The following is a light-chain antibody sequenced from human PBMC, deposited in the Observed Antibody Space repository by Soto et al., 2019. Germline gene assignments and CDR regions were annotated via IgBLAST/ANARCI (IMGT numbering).Light chain of an antibody. J-gene: IGKJ5*01. CDR3: QQRTRWPMT. Sequence: ESVMTQSPGTLSVSPGERVTLYCRASQNLHSFLNWYQQRPGQAPRPLIYDGSKRAAGVPDRISGDGSGTDYTLTISSLEPEDFAVYYCQQRTRWPMTFGQGTRLEIK. CDR1: QNLHSF. V-gene: IGKV3-11*01. CDR2: DGS.